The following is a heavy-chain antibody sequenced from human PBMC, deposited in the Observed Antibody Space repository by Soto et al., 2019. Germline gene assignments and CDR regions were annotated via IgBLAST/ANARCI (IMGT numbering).Heavy chain of an antibody. V-gene: IGHV3-21*01. CDR2: ISSSSSYI. Sequence: PGGSLRLSCAASGFTFSSYSMNWVRQAPGKGLEWVSSISSSSSYIYYADSVKGRFTISRDNAKNSLYLQMNSLRAEDTAVYYCARDRSIAARPDYYYYMDVWGKGTTVTVSS. D-gene: IGHD6-6*01. J-gene: IGHJ6*03. CDR3: ARDRSIAARPDYYYYMDV. CDR1: GFTFSSYS.